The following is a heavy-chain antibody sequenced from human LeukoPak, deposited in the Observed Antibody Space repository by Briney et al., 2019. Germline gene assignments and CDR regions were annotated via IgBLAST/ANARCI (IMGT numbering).Heavy chain of an antibody. CDR2: IQTEPYSHAT. CDR1: GFTFSGFD. V-gene: IGHV3-73*01. D-gene: IGHD2-2*01. Sequence: GGSLKLSCTTSGFTFSGFDIHWVRQASGKGLEWVGRIQTEPYSHATAYAASVKGRFTISRDDSKNTAYLQMNSLKAEDTAVYYCARRDCSRFSCYSFDSWGQGILVTVSS. CDR3: ARRDCSRFSCYSFDS. J-gene: IGHJ4*02.